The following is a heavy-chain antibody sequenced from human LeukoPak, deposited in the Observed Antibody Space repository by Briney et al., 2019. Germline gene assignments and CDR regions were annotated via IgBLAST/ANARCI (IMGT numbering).Heavy chain of an antibody. Sequence: ASVKVSCTASGYTFTGYYIHWVRQAPGQGLEWMGWINPNSGGTNYAQKFQGRVTMTRDTSVSTAYMELSRLTSDDTAVYYCARGGPNFYYYYIDVWGKGTTVTVSS. CDR3: ARGGPNFYYYYIDV. V-gene: IGHV1-2*02. CDR2: INPNSGGT. J-gene: IGHJ6*03. CDR1: GYTFTGYY.